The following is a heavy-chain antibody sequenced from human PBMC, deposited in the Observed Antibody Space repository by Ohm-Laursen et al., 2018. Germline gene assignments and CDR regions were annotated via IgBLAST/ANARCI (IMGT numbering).Heavy chain of an antibody. CDR1: GFTFSDYY. J-gene: IGHJ3*02. CDR3: ARSYYSDAFDI. D-gene: IGHD3-22*01. CDR2: ISSSGSTI. Sequence: SLRLSCTASGFTFSDYYMSWIRQAPGKGLEWVSYISSSGSTIYYADSAKGRFTISRDNSKNTLYLQMNSLRAEDTAVYYCARSYYSDAFDIWGQGTMVTVSS. V-gene: IGHV3-11*01.